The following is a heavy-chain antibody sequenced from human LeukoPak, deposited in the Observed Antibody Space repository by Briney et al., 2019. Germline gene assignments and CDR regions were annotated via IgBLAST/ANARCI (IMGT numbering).Heavy chain of an antibody. CDR1: GFSFSSFW. CDR2: NTDGSTT. CDR3: ARAVYYYDN. V-gene: IGHV3-74*01. Sequence: GGSLRLSCAASGFSFSSFWMTWVRRAPGKGLMWVSRNTDGSTTTYADSVKGRFTISRDNAKNTLYLQMNSLRGEDTAIYYCARAVYYYDNWGLGTLVTVSS. J-gene: IGHJ4*02. D-gene: IGHD3-22*01.